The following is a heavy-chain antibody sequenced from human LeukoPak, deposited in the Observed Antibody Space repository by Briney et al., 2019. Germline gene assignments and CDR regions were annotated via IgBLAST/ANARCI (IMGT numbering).Heavy chain of an antibody. CDR2: MYHSGIT. D-gene: IGHD6-19*01. CDR1: GYSISSGYY. CDR3: ARSGFATGWTFDY. V-gene: IGHV4-38-2*02. Sequence: SETLSLTCTVSGYSISSGYYWGWIRQSPGKGLEWIGIMYHSGITHYNPSLNSRLTMSMDTSKNQFSLILSSVPAADTAVYYCARSGFATGWTFDYWGQGNLVTVSS. J-gene: IGHJ4*02.